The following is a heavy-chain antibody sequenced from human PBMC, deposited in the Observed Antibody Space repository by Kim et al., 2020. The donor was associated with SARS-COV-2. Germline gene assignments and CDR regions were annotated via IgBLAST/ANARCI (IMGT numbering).Heavy chain of an antibody. D-gene: IGHD5-12*01. V-gene: IGHV3-9*01. J-gene: IGHJ4*02. CDR3: AKDIRGYSGYDFGY. Sequence: ADSVKGRFTISRDNAKNSLYLQMNSLRAEDTALYYCAKDIRGYSGYDFGYWGQGTLVTVSS.